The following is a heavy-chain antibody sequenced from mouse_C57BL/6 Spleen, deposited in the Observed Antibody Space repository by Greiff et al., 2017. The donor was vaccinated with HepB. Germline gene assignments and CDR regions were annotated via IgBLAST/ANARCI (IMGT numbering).Heavy chain of an antibody. V-gene: IGHV2-6-1*01. CDR3: ARHEDYGSSYRAMDY. Sequence: QVQLQQSGPGLVAPSQSLSITCTVSGFSLTSYGVHWVRQPPGKGLEWLVVIWSDGSTTYNSALKSRLSISKDNSKSQVFLKMNSLQTDDTAMYYCARHEDYGSSYRAMDYWGQGTSVTVSS. CDR1: GFSLTSYG. J-gene: IGHJ4*01. CDR2: IWSDGST. D-gene: IGHD1-1*01.